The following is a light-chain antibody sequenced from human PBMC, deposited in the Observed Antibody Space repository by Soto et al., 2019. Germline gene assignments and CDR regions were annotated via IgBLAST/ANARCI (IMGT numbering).Light chain of an antibody. CDR2: GAS. V-gene: IGKV3-20*01. CDR1: QSVSSNY. Sequence: EIVLTQSPGTLSLSPGERATLSCRASQSVSSNYLAWYQQKPGQAPRLLIYGASNKATGIPDRFSGSGSGTDFTLTISRLEPEDFAVYYCQQYGRSSLTFGGGTKVDNK. CDR3: QQYGRSSLT. J-gene: IGKJ4*01.